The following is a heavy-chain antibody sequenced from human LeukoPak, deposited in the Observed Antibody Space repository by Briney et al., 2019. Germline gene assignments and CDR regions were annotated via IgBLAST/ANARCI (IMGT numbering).Heavy chain of an antibody. CDR3: AKRSGRGAYYFDY. CDR2: IISSGDST. J-gene: IGHJ4*02. D-gene: IGHD6-19*01. Sequence: GGSLRLSCAASGFTVSSNYMSWVRQAPGKGREWVSVIISSGDSTYYADSVKGRFTISRDNSKNTLYLQMNSLRAEDTAVYYCAKRSGRGAYYFDYWGQGTLVTVSS. CDR1: GFTVSSNY. V-gene: IGHV3-23*01.